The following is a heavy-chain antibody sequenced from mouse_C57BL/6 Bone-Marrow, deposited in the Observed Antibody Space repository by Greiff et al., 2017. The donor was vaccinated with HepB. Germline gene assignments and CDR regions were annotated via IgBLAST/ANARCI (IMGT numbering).Heavy chain of an antibody. CDR1: GYTFTRYW. CDR3: ARRGFYYFDY. V-gene: IGHV1-61*01. Sequence: QVQLQQPGAELVRPGSSVKLSCKASGYTFTRYWMDWVKQRPGQGLEWIGNIYPSDSETHYNQKFKDKATLTVDKSTSTAYMQLSSLTSEDSAVYYCARRGFYYFDYWGQGTTLTVSS. J-gene: IGHJ2*01. CDR2: IYPSDSET.